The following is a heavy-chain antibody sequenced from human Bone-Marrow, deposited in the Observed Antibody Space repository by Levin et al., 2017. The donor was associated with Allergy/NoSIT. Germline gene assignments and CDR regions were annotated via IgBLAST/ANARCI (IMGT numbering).Heavy chain of an antibody. Sequence: QRGESLKISCAASGFTFGSYWMSWVRQAPGKGLEWVATIKPDGSDKYYVATVKGRVTISRDNAKNSLHLQMNSLRAEDTAVYFCARGHEKTYYYDSTVYPFDYWGQGTLVTVSS. CDR2: IKPDGSDK. CDR3: ARGHEKTYYYDSTVYPFDY. D-gene: IGHD3-22*01. CDR1: GFTFGSYW. J-gene: IGHJ4*02. V-gene: IGHV3-7*01.